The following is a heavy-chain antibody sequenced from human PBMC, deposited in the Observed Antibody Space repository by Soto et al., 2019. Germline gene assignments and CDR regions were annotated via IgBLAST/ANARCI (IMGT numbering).Heavy chain of an antibody. CDR3: ARQGYHLLTRSYYYMDV. J-gene: IGHJ6*03. D-gene: IGHD2-2*01. CDR2: IYYSEKT. CDR1: GDSISSSSYY. V-gene: IGHV4-39*01. Sequence: SETLSLTCTVSGDSISSSSYYWGWIRQPPGKGLEWIGSIYYSEKTYYNPSLKSRVTISVDTSKNQFSLKLSSVTAADTAVYYCARQGYHLLTRSYYYMDVWGKGTTVTVSS.